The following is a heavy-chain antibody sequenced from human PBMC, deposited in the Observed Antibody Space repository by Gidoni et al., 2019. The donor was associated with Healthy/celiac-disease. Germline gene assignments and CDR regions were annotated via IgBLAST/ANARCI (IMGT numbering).Heavy chain of an antibody. V-gene: IGHV4-39*01. CDR3: ARPNYGFYGMDV. J-gene: IGHJ6*02. CDR1: GGSISSSSYY. D-gene: IGHD4-17*01. Sequence: QLQLQESGPGLVKPSETLSLTCTVSGGSISSSSYYWGWIRQPPGKGLEWIGSIYYSGSTYYNPSLKSRVTISVDTSKNQFSLKLSSVTAADTAVYYCARPNYGFYGMDVWGQGTTVTVSS. CDR2: IYYSGST.